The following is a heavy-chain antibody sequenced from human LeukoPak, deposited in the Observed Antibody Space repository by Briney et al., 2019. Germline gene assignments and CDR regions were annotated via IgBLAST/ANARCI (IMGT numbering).Heavy chain of an antibody. CDR3: ARSLYGSGSYPTHYYYYGMDV. J-gene: IGHJ6*02. V-gene: IGHV4-59*01. Sequence: SETLSLTCTVSGGSISSYYWSWIRQPPGKGLEWIGYIYYSGSTNYNPSLKSRVTISVDTSKNQFSLKLSSVTAADTAVYYCARSLYGSGSYPTHYYYYGMDVWGQGTTVTVSS. CDR2: IYYSGST. D-gene: IGHD3-10*01. CDR1: GGSISSYY.